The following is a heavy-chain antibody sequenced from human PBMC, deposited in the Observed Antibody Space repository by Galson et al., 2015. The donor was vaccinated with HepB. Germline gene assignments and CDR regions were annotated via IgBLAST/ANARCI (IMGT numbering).Heavy chain of an antibody. CDR2: IIPIFGTA. Sequence: SVKVSCKASGGTFSSYAISWVRQAPGQGLEWMGGIIPIFGTANYAQKFQGRVTITADKSTSTAYMELSSLRSEDTAVYYCARDKDYYDSSGYPPYNWFDPWGQGTLVTVSS. D-gene: IGHD3-22*01. J-gene: IGHJ5*02. V-gene: IGHV1-69*06. CDR1: GGTFSSYA. CDR3: ARDKDYYDSSGYPPYNWFDP.